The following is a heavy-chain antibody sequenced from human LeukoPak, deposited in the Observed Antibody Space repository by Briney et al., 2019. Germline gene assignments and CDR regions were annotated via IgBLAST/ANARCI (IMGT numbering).Heavy chain of an antibody. CDR1: GFTFSSYN. Sequence: GGSLRLSCAASGFTFSSYNMNWVRQAPGKGLEWVSSISSSSSYIYYADSVKGRFTISRDNAKNSLYLQMNSLRAEDAAVYYCASEPYYYDSSGYYFCDYWGQGTLVTVSS. CDR2: ISSSSSYI. J-gene: IGHJ4*02. V-gene: IGHV3-21*01. CDR3: ASEPYYYDSSGYYFCDY. D-gene: IGHD3-22*01.